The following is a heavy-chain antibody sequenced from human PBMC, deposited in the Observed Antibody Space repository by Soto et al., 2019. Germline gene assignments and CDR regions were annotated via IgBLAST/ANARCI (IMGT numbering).Heavy chain of an antibody. CDR3: AREPRGRGYYDFWSGYLYYYYGMDV. Sequence: GASVKVSCKASGYTFTSYGISWVRQAPGQGLEWMGWISAYNGNTNYAQKLQGRVTMTTDTSTSTAYMELRSLRSDDTAVYYCAREPRGRGYYDFWSGYLYYYYGMDVWGKGTTVTVSS. D-gene: IGHD3-3*01. V-gene: IGHV1-18*04. CDR1: GYTFTSYG. CDR2: ISAYNGNT. J-gene: IGHJ6*04.